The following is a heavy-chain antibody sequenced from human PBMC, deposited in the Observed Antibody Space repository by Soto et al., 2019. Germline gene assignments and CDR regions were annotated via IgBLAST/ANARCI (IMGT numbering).Heavy chain of an antibody. V-gene: IGHV1-69*01. CDR2: IIPIFETA. CDR3: AIGDRSSWIGNH. CDR1: GGTFSSHA. D-gene: IGHD6-6*01. J-gene: IGHJ5*02. Sequence: QVHLVQSGAEVTKAGSSVKVSCKASGGTFSSHAFSWVRQAPGQGLEWVGGIIPIFETANYAQEFQGRVTISAAESTNTAILELNNLRSDDTAIYVCAIGDRSSWIGNHWGPGTQVAVS.